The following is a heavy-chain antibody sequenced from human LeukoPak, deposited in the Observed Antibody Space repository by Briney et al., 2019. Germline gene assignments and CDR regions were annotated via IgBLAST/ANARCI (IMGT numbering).Heavy chain of an antibody. J-gene: IGHJ4*02. Sequence: PGGSLRLSCAASGFTFDDYAMHWVRQAPGKGLEWVSGISWNSGSIAYADSVKGRFTISRDNAKNSPYLQMNSLRAEDTALYYCAKGLRLGELSPPFDYWGQGTLVTVSS. CDR2: ISWNSGSI. D-gene: IGHD3-16*02. CDR3: AKGLRLGELSPPFDY. V-gene: IGHV3-9*01. CDR1: GFTFDDYA.